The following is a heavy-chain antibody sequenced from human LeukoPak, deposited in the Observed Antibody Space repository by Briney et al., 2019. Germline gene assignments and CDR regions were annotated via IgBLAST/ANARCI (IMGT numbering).Heavy chain of an antibody. CDR3: ARDYGRVPDYYYGMDV. CDR2: IMPMFGKA. J-gene: IGHJ6*02. V-gene: IGHV1-69*13. D-gene: IGHD3-16*01. Sequence: SVKVSCKASGGTFSNYAINWVRQAPGQGLEWMGGIMPMFGKANYAQKFQGRVTITADESTRTAYMELSSLRSEDTAVYYCARDYGRVPDYYYGMDVWGQGTTVTVSS. CDR1: GGTFSNYA.